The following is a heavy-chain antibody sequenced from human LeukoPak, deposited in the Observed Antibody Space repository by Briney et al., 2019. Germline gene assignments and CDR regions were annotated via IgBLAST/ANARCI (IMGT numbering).Heavy chain of an antibody. J-gene: IGHJ2*01. Sequence: YPGGSLRLSCAASGFTFSSYNMNWVRQAPGKGLEWVSYISISSTTIYYADSVKGRFTISRDNGKNSLSLQMNSLRAEDTAVYYCASSTYYYDSSGTRHWYFDLWGRGTLVTVSS. CDR3: ASSTYYYDSSGTRHWYFDL. D-gene: IGHD3-22*01. CDR2: ISISSTTI. V-gene: IGHV3-48*01. CDR1: GFTFSSYN.